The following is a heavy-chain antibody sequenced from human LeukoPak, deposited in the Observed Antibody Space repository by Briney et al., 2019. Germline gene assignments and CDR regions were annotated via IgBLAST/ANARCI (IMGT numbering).Heavy chain of an antibody. J-gene: IGHJ5*02. V-gene: IGHV1-8*03. CDR2: MNPNSGNT. CDR3: ARALRITIFGVVTTDWFDP. D-gene: IGHD3-3*01. Sequence: ASVKVSCKASGYTFTSYDINWVRQATGQGLEWMGWMNPNSGNTGYAQKFQGRVTITRNTSISTAYMELSSLRSEDTAVYYCARALRITIFGVVTTDWFDPWGQGTLVTVSS. CDR1: GYTFTSYD.